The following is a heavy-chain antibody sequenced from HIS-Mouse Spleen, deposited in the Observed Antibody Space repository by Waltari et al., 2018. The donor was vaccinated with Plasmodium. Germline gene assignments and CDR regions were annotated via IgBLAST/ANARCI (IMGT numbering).Heavy chain of an antibody. CDR3: AKDRRSSSWYVDY. CDR2: ISYYGSNK. D-gene: IGHD6-13*01. V-gene: IGHV3-30*18. Sequence: QVQLVESGGCVVQPGRSLRRSCAAAGSTFRSYGMTWVRKAPGKWLEWVAVISYYGSNKYYADSVKGRFTISRDNSKNTLYLQMNSLRAEDTAVYYCAKDRRSSSWYVDYWGQGTLVTVSS. CDR1: GSTFRSYG. J-gene: IGHJ4*02.